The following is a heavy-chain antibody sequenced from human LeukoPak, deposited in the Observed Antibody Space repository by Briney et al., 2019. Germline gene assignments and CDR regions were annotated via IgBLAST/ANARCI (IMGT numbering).Heavy chain of an antibody. CDR2: IYYSGST. Sequence: SETLSLTCTVSGGSISSYYWSWIRQPPGKGLEWIGYIYYSGSTNYNPSLKSRVTISVDTSKNQFSLKLSSVTAADTAVYYCARVRREDQLWPPLYYYYGMDVWGKGTTVTVSS. CDR3: ARVRREDQLWPPLYYYYGMDV. J-gene: IGHJ6*04. D-gene: IGHD5-18*01. CDR1: GGSISSYY. V-gene: IGHV4-59*01.